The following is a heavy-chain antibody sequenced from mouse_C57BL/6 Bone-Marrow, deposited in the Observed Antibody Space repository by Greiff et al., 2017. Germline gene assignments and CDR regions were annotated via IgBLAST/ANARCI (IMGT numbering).Heavy chain of an antibody. D-gene: IGHD2-3*01. V-gene: IGHV14-4*01. CDR3: TTRDGYSYYFGY. CDR2: IDPENGDT. Sequence: EVQLQESGAELVRPGASVKLSCTASGFNIKDDYMHWVKQRPEQGLEWIGWIDPENGDTEYASKFQGKATITADTSSNTAYLQLSSLTSEDTAVYYCTTRDGYSYYFGYWGQGTTLTVSS. J-gene: IGHJ2*01. CDR1: GFNIKDDY.